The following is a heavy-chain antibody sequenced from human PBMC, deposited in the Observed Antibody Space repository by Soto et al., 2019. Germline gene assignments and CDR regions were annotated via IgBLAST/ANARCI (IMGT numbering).Heavy chain of an antibody. V-gene: IGHV4-31*03. CDR2: IYYSGST. CDR1: GGSISSGGYY. J-gene: IGHJ5*02. CDR3: ARSVFP. Sequence: QVQLQESGPGLVKPSQTLSLTCTVSGGSISSGGYYWTWIRQHPGKGLEWIGYIYYSGSTYYNPALKRRVTLSVDTSKTQFSLNLSSVTAADTAVDYCARSVFPRGQGTLVTVSS.